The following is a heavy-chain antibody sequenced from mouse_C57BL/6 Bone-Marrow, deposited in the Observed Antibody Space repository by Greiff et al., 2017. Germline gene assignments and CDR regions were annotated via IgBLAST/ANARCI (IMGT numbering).Heavy chain of an antibody. CDR3: ARNYYGSSYVGYFDV. D-gene: IGHD1-1*01. CDR2: IYPGDGDT. V-gene: IGHV1-80*01. CDR1: GYAFSSSW. Sequence: QVHVKQSGAELVKPGASVKISCKASGYAFSSSWMNWVKQRPGKGLEWIGQIYPGDGDTNYNGKFKGKATLTADKSSSKAYMQLSSLTSEDSAVYFCARNYYGSSYVGYFDVWGTGTTVTVSS. J-gene: IGHJ1*03.